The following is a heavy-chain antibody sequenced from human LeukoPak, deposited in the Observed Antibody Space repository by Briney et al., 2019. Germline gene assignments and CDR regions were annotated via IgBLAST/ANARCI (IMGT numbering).Heavy chain of an antibody. J-gene: IGHJ4*02. CDR1: GFTFSDFS. V-gene: IGHV3-11*01. CDR2: IGSTGSTI. Sequence: GGSLRLSCAASGFTFSDFSMSWIRHAPGKGLEWLAYIGSTGSTIYYADSVRGRFTISRDKAKRSVYLQMDSLRVEDTAVYYCVRDLGSDSSGYYHYWGQGTLVIVSS. CDR3: VRDLGSDSSGYYHY. D-gene: IGHD3-22*01.